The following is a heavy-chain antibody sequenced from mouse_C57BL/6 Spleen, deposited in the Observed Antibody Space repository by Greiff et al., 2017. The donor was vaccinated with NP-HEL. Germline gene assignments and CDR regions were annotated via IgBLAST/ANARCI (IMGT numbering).Heavy chain of an antibody. CDR2: ISSGSSTI. V-gene: IGHV5-17*01. CDR3: ARPGGRLYWYFDV. Sequence: EVMLVESGGGLVKPGGSLKLSCAASGFTFSDYGMHWVRQAPEKGLAWVAYISSGSSTIYYADTVKGRFTISRDNAKNTLFLQMTSLRSEDTAMYYCARPGGRLYWYFDVWGTGTTVTVSS. D-gene: IGHD3-3*01. J-gene: IGHJ1*03. CDR1: GFTFSDYG.